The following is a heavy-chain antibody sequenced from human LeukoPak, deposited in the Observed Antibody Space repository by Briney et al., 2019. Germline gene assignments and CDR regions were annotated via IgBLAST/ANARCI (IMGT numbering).Heavy chain of an antibody. V-gene: IGHV3-30-3*01. CDR3: ARCRGYSYGYSDY. CDR2: ISYDGSNK. J-gene: IGHJ4*02. D-gene: IGHD5-18*01. CDR1: GFTFSSYA. Sequence: GGSLRLSCAASGFTFSSYAMHWVRQAPGKGLEWVAVISYDGSNKYYADSVKGRFTISRDNSKNTLYLQMNSLRAEDTAVYYCARCRGYSYGYSDYWGQGILVTVSS.